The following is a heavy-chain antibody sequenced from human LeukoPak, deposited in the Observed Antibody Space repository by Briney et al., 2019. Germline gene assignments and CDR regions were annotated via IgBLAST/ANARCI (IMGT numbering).Heavy chain of an antibody. CDR2: IYYSGST. CDR1: GASISSYY. V-gene: IGHV4-59*08. Sequence: SETLSLTCTVSGASISSYYWSWFRQPPGKGLEWIGYIYYSGSTSYNPSLKTRVSISVDTPKNQFSLKLTSVTAADTAMYYCARPSRDGYVDAFDIWGQGTMVTVSS. J-gene: IGHJ3*02. D-gene: IGHD5-24*01. CDR3: ARPSRDGYVDAFDI.